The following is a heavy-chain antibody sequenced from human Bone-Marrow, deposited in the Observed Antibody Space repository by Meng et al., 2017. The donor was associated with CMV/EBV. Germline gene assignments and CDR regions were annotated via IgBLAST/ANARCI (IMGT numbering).Heavy chain of an antibody. Sequence: SETLSLTCTVSGGSISSSSYYWGWIRQPPGKGLEWIGSIYYSGSTYYNPSLKSRVTISVDTSKNQFSLKLSSVTAADTAVYYCARGVPQARPIDYWGQGTLVTFSS. CDR1: GGSISSSSYY. V-gene: IGHV4-39*07. D-gene: IGHD6-6*01. CDR2: IYYSGST. CDR3: ARGVPQARPIDY. J-gene: IGHJ4*02.